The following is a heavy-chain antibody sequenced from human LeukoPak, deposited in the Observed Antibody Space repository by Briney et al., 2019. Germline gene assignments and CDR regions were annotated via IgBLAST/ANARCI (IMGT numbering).Heavy chain of an antibody. CDR2: ISWNSGSI. V-gene: IGHV3-9*01. J-gene: IGHJ4*02. D-gene: IGHD6-13*01. Sequence: GGSLRLSCAASGFALDDYAMHWVRHAPGKGLEWVSGISWNSGSIGYADSVKGRFTISRDNAKNSLYLQMNSLRAEDTALYYCAKGVAAAEGPFDYWGQGTLVTVSS. CDR3: AKGVAAAEGPFDY. CDR1: GFALDDYA.